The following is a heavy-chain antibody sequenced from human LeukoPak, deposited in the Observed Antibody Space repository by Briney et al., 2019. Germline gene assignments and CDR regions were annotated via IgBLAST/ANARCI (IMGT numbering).Heavy chain of an antibody. V-gene: IGHV3-21*01. CDR1: GFTFSSYA. Sequence: GGSLRLSCAASGFTFSSYAMSWVRQAPGKGLEWVSSICSTRTYICYADSLKGRFTISRDNAKNSLYLQMDSLRAEDTAVYYCARGFGGYCSSTSCLVTIDYWGQGTLVTVSS. CDR2: ICSTRTYI. J-gene: IGHJ4*02. CDR3: ARGFGGYCSSTSCLVTIDY. D-gene: IGHD2-2*01.